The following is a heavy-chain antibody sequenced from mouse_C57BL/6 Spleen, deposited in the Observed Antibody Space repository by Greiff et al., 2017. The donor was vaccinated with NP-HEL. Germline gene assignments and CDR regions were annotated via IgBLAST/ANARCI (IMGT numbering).Heavy chain of an antibody. V-gene: IGHV2-5*01. CDR2: IWSGGST. J-gene: IGHJ1*03. CDR3: AKEGDSRDFDV. Sequence: VQLQQSGPGLVPPSQSLSITCTVSGFSLTSYGVHWVRQSPGKGLEWLGVIWSGGSTAYNAAFISRLSNTKDNSKSQVFVKKGSVKDDDTAKYYSAKEGDSRDFDVWGTGTTVTVSS. CDR1: GFSLTSYG.